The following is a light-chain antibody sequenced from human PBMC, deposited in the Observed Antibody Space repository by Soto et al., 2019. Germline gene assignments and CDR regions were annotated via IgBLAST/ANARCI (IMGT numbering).Light chain of an antibody. CDR2: DDT. Sequence: SYELTQPPSVSVAPGQTARITCGGNNIGSKSVHWYQQKPGQAPVLVVHDDTDRPSGIPERFSGSNSGNTATLTISRVEARDEAEYYCQVWDSSSDHPYVFGTGTKVTVL. V-gene: IGLV3-21*02. J-gene: IGLJ1*01. CDR1: NIGSKS. CDR3: QVWDSSSDHPYV.